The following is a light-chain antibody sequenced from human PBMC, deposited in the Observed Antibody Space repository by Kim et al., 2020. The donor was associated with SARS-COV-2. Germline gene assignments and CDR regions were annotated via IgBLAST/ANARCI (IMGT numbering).Light chain of an antibody. Sequence: QGITISCTGGRSNIGAGYDVRWYQQLPGTAPKLLIYVNNIRPSGVPDRFSGSNSGTSASLAITGLQAEDEAHYYCQSYDNSLSGWIFGGGTQLTVL. CDR2: VNN. CDR3: QSYDNSLSGWI. CDR1: RSNIGAGYD. J-gene: IGLJ2*01. V-gene: IGLV1-40*01.